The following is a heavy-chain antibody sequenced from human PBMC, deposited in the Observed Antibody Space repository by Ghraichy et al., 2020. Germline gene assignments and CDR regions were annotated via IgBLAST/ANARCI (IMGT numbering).Heavy chain of an antibody. Sequence: GSLNISCAASGFTFSSYAMHWVRQAPGKGLEWVAVISYDGSNKYYADSVKGRFTISRDNSKNTLYLQMNSLRAEDTAVYYCARVFGSNTPFDYWGQGTLVTVSS. D-gene: IGHD4-11*01. CDR2: ISYDGSNK. CDR1: GFTFSSYA. J-gene: IGHJ4*02. V-gene: IGHV3-30-3*01. CDR3: ARVFGSNTPFDY.